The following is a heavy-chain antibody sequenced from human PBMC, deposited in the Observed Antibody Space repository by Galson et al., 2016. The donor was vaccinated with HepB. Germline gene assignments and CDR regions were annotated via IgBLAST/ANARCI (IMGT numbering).Heavy chain of an antibody. Sequence: PALVKPTQTLTLTCTFSGFSLTSTGVGVGWIRQPPGKALEWLALIYWNDDERYSPSLKSRLTITKDTSKNHVVLTMTNMDPLDTATYFCTHMRAGRWFGATTPYVFDYWGLGTLVTVSS. V-gene: IGHV2-5*01. CDR3: THMRAGRWFGATTPYVFDY. J-gene: IGHJ4*02. D-gene: IGHD3-10*01. CDR1: GFSLTSTGVG. CDR2: IYWNDDE.